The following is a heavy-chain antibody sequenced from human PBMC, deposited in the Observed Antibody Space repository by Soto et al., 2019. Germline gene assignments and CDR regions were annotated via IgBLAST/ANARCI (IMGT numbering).Heavy chain of an antibody. CDR1: GYTFTSYY. J-gene: IGHJ6*02. CDR3: ARDRYCCAGCSRYYYYYYGMDV. D-gene: IGHD2-21*02. V-gene: IGHV1-46*01. Sequence: ASVKVSCKASGYTFTSYYMHWVRQAPGQGLEWMGIINPSGGGTSYAQKFQGRVTMTRDTSTSTVYMELSRLRSEDTAVYYCARDRYCCAGCSRYYYYYYGMDVWGQGTTVTVSS. CDR2: INPSGGGT.